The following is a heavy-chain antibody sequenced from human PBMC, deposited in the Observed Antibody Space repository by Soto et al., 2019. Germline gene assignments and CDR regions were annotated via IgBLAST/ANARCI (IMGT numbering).Heavy chain of an antibody. Sequence: GESLKISCEGSGYSFPNYWIGWVRQMPGKGLEWMGFIYPGDSDTKYNPSFQGQVTISVDKSLRTAYLQWSGLKASDTAMYYCVREYTSSLTFGYWGQGTLVTVST. CDR1: GYSFPNYW. D-gene: IGHD2-2*01. CDR2: IYPGDSDT. V-gene: IGHV5-51*01. CDR3: VREYTSSLTFGY. J-gene: IGHJ4*02.